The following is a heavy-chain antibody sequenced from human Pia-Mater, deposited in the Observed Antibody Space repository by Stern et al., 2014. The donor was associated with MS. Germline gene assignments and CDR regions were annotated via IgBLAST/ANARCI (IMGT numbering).Heavy chain of an antibody. Sequence: QVQLMQSGPQVRKPGASVKVSCQASGYTFINYDIFWVRQATGQGLEWLGWMNPNNANTGHAQKFQGRVTMTRNTSISTAYMELSGLRSDDTAVYYCVRGGLSYGYGLDAWGQGTAVIVSS. CDR3: VRGGLSYGYGLDA. CDR1: GYTFINYD. J-gene: IGHJ6*02. CDR2: MNPNNANT. D-gene: IGHD3-16*01. V-gene: IGHV1-8*01.